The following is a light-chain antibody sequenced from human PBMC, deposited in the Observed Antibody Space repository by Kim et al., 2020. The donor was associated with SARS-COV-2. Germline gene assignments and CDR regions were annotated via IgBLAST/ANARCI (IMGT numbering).Light chain of an antibody. Sequence: LSPGDRATLSCRASPSVSRNYLAWYQQKPGQAPRLLIYSASNRATGIPDRFSGSGSGTDFTLTISRLEPEDFVVFYCQQYGSSPYTFGQGTKLEI. CDR3: QQYGSSPYT. CDR1: PSVSRNY. V-gene: IGKV3-20*01. CDR2: SAS. J-gene: IGKJ2*01.